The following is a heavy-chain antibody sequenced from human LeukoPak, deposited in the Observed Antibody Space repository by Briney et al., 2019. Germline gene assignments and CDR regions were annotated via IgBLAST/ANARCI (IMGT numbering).Heavy chain of an antibody. J-gene: IGHJ5*02. CDR3: ARDRYYYDSSGYYWGWFDP. CDR2: IYYSGST. D-gene: IGHD3-22*01. V-gene: IGHV4-59*11. Sequence: SETLSLTCTVSGGSISSHYLSWIRQPPGKGLEWVGYIYYSGSTNYNPSLKSRVTISVDTSKNQFYLKLSSVTAADTAVYYCARDRYYYDSSGYYWGWFDPWGQGTLVTVSS. CDR1: GGSISSHY.